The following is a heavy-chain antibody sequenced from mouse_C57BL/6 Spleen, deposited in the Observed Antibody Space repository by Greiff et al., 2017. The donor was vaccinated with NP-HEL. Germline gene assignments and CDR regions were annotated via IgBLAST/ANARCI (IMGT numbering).Heavy chain of an antibody. Sequence: EVKLVESGPGLVKPSQSLSLTCSVTGYSITSGYYWNWIRQFPGNKLEWMGYISYDGSNNYNPSFKNRISITRDTSKNQFFLKLNSVTTEDTATYYCARNDDWYFDVWGTGTTVTVSS. V-gene: IGHV3-6*01. CDR1: GYSITSGYY. CDR3: ARNDDWYFDV. J-gene: IGHJ1*03. CDR2: ISYDGSN. D-gene: IGHD2-12*01.